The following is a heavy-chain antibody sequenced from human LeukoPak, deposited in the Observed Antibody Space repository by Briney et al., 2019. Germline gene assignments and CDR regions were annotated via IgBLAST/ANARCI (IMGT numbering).Heavy chain of an antibody. J-gene: IGHJ6*03. Sequence: ASVKVSCKASGYTFTGYYMHWVRQAPGQGLEWMGRINPNSGGTNYAQKFQGRVTMTRVTSISTAYMELSRLRSDDTAVYYCARRRMSATVVTDGLYYYYYMDVWGKGTTVTVSS. CDR1: GYTFTGYY. D-gene: IGHD4-23*01. CDR2: INPNSGGT. V-gene: IGHV1-2*06. CDR3: ARRRMSATVVTDGLYYYYYMDV.